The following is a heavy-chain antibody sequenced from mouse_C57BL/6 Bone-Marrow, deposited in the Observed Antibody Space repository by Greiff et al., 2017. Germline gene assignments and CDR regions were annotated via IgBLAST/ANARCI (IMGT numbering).Heavy chain of an antibody. J-gene: IGHJ4*01. CDR3: TRFLYAMDY. V-gene: IGHV14-4*01. CDR1: GFNIKDDY. Sequence: EVQLQQSGAELVRPGASVKLSCTASGFNIKDDYLHWVKQRPEQGLEWIGWIDPENGDTEYASKFQGKATITADTSSNTAYLPLSSLTSEDTAVYYCTRFLYAMDYWGQGTSVTVSS. CDR2: IDPENGDT.